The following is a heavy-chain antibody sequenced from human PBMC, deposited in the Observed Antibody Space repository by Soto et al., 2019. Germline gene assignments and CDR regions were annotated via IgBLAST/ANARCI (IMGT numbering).Heavy chain of an antibody. CDR2: ISAYNGNT. V-gene: IGHV1-18*01. D-gene: IGHD5-18*01. CDR3: ARGGRNTAEAY. CDR1: GYTFTSYG. Sequence: QVQLVQSGAEVKKPGASVKVSCKASGYTFTSYGISWVRQAPGQGLEYMGWISAYNGNTNYAQNRQGXXTXTXXPSTSTAYMELRSLRSDDTAVYYCARGGRNTAEAYWGQGTLVTVSS. J-gene: IGHJ4*02.